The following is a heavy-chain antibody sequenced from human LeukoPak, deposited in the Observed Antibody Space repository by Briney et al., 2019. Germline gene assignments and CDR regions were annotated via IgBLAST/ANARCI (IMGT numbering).Heavy chain of an antibody. J-gene: IGHJ5*02. CDR3: ARRYDYVWGSYRTYNWFDP. CDR2: IHYSGST. CDR1: GGSISSSSYY. V-gene: IGHV4-39*01. Sequence: SETLSLTCTVSGGSISSSSYYWGWIRQPPGKGLEWIGSIHYSGSTYYNPYLKSRVTISVDTSKNQFSLKLSSVTAADTAVYYCARRYDYVWGSYRTYNWFDPWGQGTLVTVSS. D-gene: IGHD3-16*02.